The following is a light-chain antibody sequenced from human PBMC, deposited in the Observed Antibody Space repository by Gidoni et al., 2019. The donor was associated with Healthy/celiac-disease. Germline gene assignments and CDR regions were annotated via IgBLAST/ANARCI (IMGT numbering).Light chain of an antibody. V-gene: IGKV4-1*01. CDR3: QQYYSTSYT. Sequence: DIVMTQSPDSLAVSLGERATINCKSSQSVFYSSNNKNYLARYQHKPGQPPKLLIYWASTRESGVPDRFSGSGSGTDFTLPISSLQAEDVAVYYCQQYYSTSYTFGQGTKLEI. J-gene: IGKJ2*01. CDR2: WAS. CDR1: QSVFYSSNNKNY.